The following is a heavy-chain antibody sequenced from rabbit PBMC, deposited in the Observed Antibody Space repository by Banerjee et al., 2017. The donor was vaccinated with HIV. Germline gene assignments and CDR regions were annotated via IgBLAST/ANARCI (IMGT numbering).Heavy chain of an antibody. D-gene: IGHD1-1*01. CDR1: GLDFSSSYW. CDR3: TRFIAGVGGYDP. CDR2: IYTGSSGTT. Sequence: QEQLVEYGGDLVQPEGSLTLTCKASGLDFSSSYWICWVRQAPGKGLEWIGCIYTGSSGTTYYASWAKGRFTISKTSSTTVTLQMTSLTAADTATYFCTRFIAGVGGYDPWGPGTLVTVS. V-gene: IGHV1S45*01. J-gene: IGHJ2*01.